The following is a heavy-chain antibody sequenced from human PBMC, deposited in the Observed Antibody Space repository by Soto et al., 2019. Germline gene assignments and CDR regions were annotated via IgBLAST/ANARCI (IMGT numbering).Heavy chain of an antibody. CDR1: GGTFSIYT. CDR2: IIPILGIA. V-gene: IGHV1-69*04. CDR3: ARESRTRIFDY. J-gene: IGHJ4*02. Sequence: GASVKVSCKASGGTFSIYTISWVRQAPGQGLEWMGRIIPILGIANYAQKFQGRVTITADKSTSTAYMELSSLRSEDTAVYYCARESRTRIFDYWGQGTLVTVSS.